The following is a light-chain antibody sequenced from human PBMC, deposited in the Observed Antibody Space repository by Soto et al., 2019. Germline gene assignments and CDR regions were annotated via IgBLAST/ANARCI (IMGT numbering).Light chain of an antibody. CDR1: QSVSSN. CDR2: GAS. V-gene: IGKV3-15*01. J-gene: IGKJ1*01. Sequence: EIVMTQSPATLSVSPGERATLSCRASQSVSSNLAWYQQKPGQAPRLLVYGASSRATGIPARFSGSVSGTEFTLTISSLKFEDFAVYDCQQYNDWLTWTFGQGTKLEIK. CDR3: QQYNDWLTWT.